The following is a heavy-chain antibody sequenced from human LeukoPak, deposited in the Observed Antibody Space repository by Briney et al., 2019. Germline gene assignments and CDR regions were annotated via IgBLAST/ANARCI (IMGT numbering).Heavy chain of an antibody. D-gene: IGHD3-22*01. Sequence: ASVKVSCRASGYTLTDDYMHWVRQAPGQGLEWMGCIDPDSGGTKSAQRFQGRVNMTRDTSITTVYMELIRLRSDDTAVYYCAREYYDSSGSKYAFDIWGQGTMVSVSS. J-gene: IGHJ3*02. CDR3: AREYYDSSGSKYAFDI. V-gene: IGHV1-2*02. CDR2: IDPDSGGT. CDR1: GYTLTDDY.